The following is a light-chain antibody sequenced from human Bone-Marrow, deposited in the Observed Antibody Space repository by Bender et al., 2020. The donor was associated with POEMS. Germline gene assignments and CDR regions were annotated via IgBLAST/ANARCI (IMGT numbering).Light chain of an antibody. J-gene: IGLJ3*02. CDR3: SSYGGTNILL. Sequence: QSAPTQPASVSGSPGQSITISCTESTSDGGNYNLVSWYQQHPGKAPKLMIHEVNKRPSAVSDRFSGSRSGNTASLTISGLLAEDEADYYCSSYGGTNILLFGGGTKLTVL. CDR1: TSDGGNYNL. CDR2: EVN. V-gene: IGLV2-23*02.